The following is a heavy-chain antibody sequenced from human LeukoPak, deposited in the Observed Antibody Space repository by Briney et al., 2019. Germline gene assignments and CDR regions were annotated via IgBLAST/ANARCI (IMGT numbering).Heavy chain of an antibody. V-gene: IGHV4-39*07. CDR1: GGSISSSSYY. D-gene: IGHD1-14*01. CDR3: ARDPTTHYFDY. J-gene: IGHJ4*02. Sequence: SETLSLTCTVSGGSISSSSYYWGWIRQPPGKGLEWIGSIYYSGSTYYNPSLKSRVTISVDTSKNQFSLKLSSVTAADTAVCYCARDPTTHYFDYWGQGTLVTVSS. CDR2: IYYSGST.